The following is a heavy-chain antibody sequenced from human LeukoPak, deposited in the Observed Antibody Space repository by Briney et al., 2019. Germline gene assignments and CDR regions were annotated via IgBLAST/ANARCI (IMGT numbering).Heavy chain of an antibody. CDR3: AREGVATIGAGGYYYYGMDV. CDR2: INPNSGGT. CDR1: GYTFTSYY. Sequence: GASVKVSCKASGYTFTSYYMHWVRQAPGQGLEWMGWINPNSGGTNYAQKFQGRVTMTRDTSISTAYIELSRLRSDDTAVYYCAREGVATIGAGGYYYYGMDVWGQGTTVTVSS. D-gene: IGHD5-12*01. V-gene: IGHV1-2*02. J-gene: IGHJ6*02.